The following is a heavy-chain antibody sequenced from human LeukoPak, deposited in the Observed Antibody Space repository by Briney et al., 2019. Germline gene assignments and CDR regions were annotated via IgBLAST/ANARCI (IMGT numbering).Heavy chain of an antibody. Sequence: ASVKVSCKASGYTFTSYGISWVRQAPGQGLEWMGWISAYNGNTNYAQKLQGRVTMTTDTSTSTAYMELRSLRSDDTAVYYCARELRGSSFYYYYYGMDVWGQGTTVTVSS. J-gene: IGHJ6*02. CDR3: ARELRGSSFYYYYYGMDV. CDR2: ISAYNGNT. CDR1: GYTFTSYG. V-gene: IGHV1-18*01. D-gene: IGHD6-6*01.